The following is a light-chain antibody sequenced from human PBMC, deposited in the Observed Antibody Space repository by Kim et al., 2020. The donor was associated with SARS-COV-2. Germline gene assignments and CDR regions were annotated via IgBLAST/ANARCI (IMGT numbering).Light chain of an antibody. V-gene: IGLV2-14*01. CDR3: SSYTSSSTWV. CDR2: DVS. J-gene: IGLJ3*02. CDR1: SSDLGGYNY. Sequence: QSVLTQPASVSGSPGQSITISCTGTSSDLGGYNYVSWYQQHPGKAPKLMIYDVSKRPSGVSNRFSGSKSGNTASLTISGLQAEDEADYYCSSYTSSSTWVFGGGTQLTVL.